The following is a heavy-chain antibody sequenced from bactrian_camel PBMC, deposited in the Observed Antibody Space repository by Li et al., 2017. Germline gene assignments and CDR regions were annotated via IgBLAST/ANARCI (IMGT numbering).Heavy chain of an antibody. CDR2: ISNDARAT. V-gene: IGHV3S1*01. CDR3: ARADETWAHDYSKREARY. J-gene: IGHJ4*01. D-gene: IGHD2*01. Sequence: HVQLVESGGGLVQPGGSLRLTCEASGFAFSDYWMYWVRQAPGAEFEWVSTISNDARATYYTPSVRDRFVISRDNAKNTVHLSMNSLQPEDTAVYFCARADETWAHDYSKREARYRGQGTQVTVS. CDR1: GFAFSDYW.